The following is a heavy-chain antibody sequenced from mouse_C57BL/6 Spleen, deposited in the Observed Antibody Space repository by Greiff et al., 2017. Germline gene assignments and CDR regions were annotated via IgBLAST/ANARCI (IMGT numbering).Heavy chain of an antibody. CDR1: GYTFTSYW. J-gene: IGHJ2*01. CDR3: ARRKGFYYGSYFDY. CDR2: IDPSDSYT. D-gene: IGHD1-1*01. V-gene: IGHV1-50*01. Sequence: QVQLQQSGAELVKPGASVKLSCTASGYTFTSYWMQWVKQRPGQGLEWIGEIDPSDSYTNYNQKFKGKATLTVDTSSSTAYMQLSSLTSEDSAVYYCARRKGFYYGSYFDYWGQGTTLTVSS.